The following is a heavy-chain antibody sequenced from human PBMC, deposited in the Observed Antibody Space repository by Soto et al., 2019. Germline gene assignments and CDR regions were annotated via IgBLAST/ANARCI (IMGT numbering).Heavy chain of an antibody. V-gene: IGHV3-11*01. J-gene: IGHJ4*02. Sequence: GGSLRLSCAASGFTFSDYYMSWFRQAPGKGLEWVSYIGRGGSPIYYADSVKGRFTISRDDAKNSLYLQMNSLKAGDTAVYYCAKVVRVVGATSDYWGQGTLVTVYS. CDR2: IGRGGSPI. D-gene: IGHD1-26*01. CDR3: AKVVRVVGATSDY. CDR1: GFTFSDYY.